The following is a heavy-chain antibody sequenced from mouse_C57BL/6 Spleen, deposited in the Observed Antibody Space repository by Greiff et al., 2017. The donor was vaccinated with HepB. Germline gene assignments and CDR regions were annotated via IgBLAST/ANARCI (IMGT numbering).Heavy chain of an antibody. D-gene: IGHD4-1*01. CDR3: ARKGNWNMAMDY. CDR1: GYTFTDYN. Sequence: EVQLQQSGPELVKPGASVKIPCKASGYTFTDYNMDWVKQSHGKSLEWIGDINPNNGGTIYNQKFKGKATLTVDKSSSTAYMELRSLTSEDTAVYYCARKGNWNMAMDYWGQGTSVTVSS. CDR2: INPNNGGT. J-gene: IGHJ4*01. V-gene: IGHV1-18*01.